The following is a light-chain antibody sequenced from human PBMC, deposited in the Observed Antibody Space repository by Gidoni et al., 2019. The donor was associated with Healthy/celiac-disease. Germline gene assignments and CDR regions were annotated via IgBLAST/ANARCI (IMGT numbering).Light chain of an antibody. Sequence: DLVVTQSPDSLAVSLGERPTINCKSSQSVLYSSNNKNYLAWYQQKPGQPPKLLIYWASPRESGVPDRFSGSGSGTDFTLPIRSLQAEDVAVYYCQQYYSTAMYTFGQGTKLEIK. CDR2: WAS. J-gene: IGKJ2*01. V-gene: IGKV4-1*01. CDR1: QSVLYSSNNKNY. CDR3: QQYYSTAMYT.